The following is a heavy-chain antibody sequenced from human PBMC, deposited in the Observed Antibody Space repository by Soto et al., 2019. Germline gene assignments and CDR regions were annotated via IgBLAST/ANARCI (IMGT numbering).Heavy chain of an antibody. CDR2: IYYSGST. CDR1: GGSISSYY. Sequence: SETLSLTCAVSGGSISSYYWSWIRQPPGKGLEWIGYIYYSGSTNYNPSLKSRVTISVDTSKNQFSLKLSSVTAADTAVYYCARGKVTNWFDPWGQGTLVTVPQ. CDR3: ARGKVTNWFDP. J-gene: IGHJ5*02. D-gene: IGHD2-21*02. V-gene: IGHV4-59*01.